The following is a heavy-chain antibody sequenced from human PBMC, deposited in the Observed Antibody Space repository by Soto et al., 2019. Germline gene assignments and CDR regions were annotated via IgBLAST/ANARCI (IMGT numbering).Heavy chain of an antibody. CDR3: GIAVAGTAEYLQQ. D-gene: IGHD6-19*01. Sequence: PSETLSLTCAVYGGSFSGCYWSWIRQPPGKGLEWIGEINHSGSTNYNPSLKSRVTISVDTSKNQFSLKLSSVTAADTAVYYCGIAVAGTAEYLQQWGQRTLDTVSS. J-gene: IGHJ1*01. CDR2: INHSGST. V-gene: IGHV4-34*01. CDR1: GGSFSGCY.